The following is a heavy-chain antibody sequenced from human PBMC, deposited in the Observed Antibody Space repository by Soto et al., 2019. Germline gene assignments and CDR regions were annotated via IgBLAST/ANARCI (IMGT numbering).Heavy chain of an antibody. CDR2: ISTYTGIT. V-gene: IGHV1-18*01. CDR1: GYTFTKSG. D-gene: IGHD3-22*01. Sequence: QVQLVQSGAEVKKPGASVKVSCKASGYTFTKSGISWVRQAPGQGLEWMGWISTYTGITNYAQNLQGRVTMTIHTSTSTAYMDLRSLRSDDTAVYYCARDLSDSYSDNSGWGGDYWGQGTLVTVSS. J-gene: IGHJ4*02. CDR3: ARDLSDSYSDNSGWGGDY.